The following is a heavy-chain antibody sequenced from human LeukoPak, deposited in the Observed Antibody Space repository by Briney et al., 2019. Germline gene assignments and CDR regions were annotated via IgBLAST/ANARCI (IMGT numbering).Heavy chain of an antibody. Sequence: SVKVSCKASGGTFSSYAISWVRQAPGQGLEWMGGIIPIFGTANYAQKFQGRVTITRGTSASTAYMELSSLRSEDTAVYYCARDPRGRYYYYGMDVWGQGTTVTVSS. J-gene: IGHJ6*02. CDR2: IIPIFGTA. D-gene: IGHD3-10*01. V-gene: IGHV1-69*05. CDR1: GGTFSSYA. CDR3: ARDPRGRYYYYGMDV.